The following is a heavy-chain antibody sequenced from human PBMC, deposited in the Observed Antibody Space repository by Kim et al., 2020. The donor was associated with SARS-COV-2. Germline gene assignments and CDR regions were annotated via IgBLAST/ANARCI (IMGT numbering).Heavy chain of an antibody. V-gene: IGHV4-39*01. CDR1: GASISSSTYY. CDR2: IFDSGST. D-gene: IGHD3-3*01. Sequence: SETLSLTCDVSGASISSSTYYWGWVRQPPGQGLEWIGSIFDSGSTFYNPSLKSRVIISIGKSKNDFSLNLSSVTASDTATYFCARHLKYDLWSGYFYGMDVWGQGTTVTVSS. J-gene: IGHJ6*02. CDR3: ARHLKYDLWSGYFYGMDV.